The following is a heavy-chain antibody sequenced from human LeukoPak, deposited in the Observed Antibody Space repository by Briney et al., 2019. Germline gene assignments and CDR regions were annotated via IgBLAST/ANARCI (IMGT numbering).Heavy chain of an antibody. CDR2: IYSGGST. D-gene: IGHD2-21*01. CDR1: GFTVSSNY. Sequence: PGGSLRLSCAASGFTVSSNYMSWDRQAPGRGLEWVSVIYSGGSTYYADSVRGRFTISRDNSKNTLYLQMNSLRAEDTAVYYCARAYCGGDCYSPLDYWGQGTPVTVSS. V-gene: IGHV3-66*02. CDR3: ARAYCGGDCYSPLDY. J-gene: IGHJ4*02.